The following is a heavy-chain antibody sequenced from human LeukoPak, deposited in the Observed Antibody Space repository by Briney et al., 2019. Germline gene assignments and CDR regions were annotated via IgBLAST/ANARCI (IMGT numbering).Heavy chain of an antibody. D-gene: IGHD5-24*01. V-gene: IGHV3-23*01. CDR3: AKSGYNRFDY. CDR2: ISGSGSGGST. J-gene: IGHJ4*02. CDR1: GFTFSGSA. Sequence: GGSLRLSCAASGFTFSGSAMSWVRQAPGKGLEWVSNISGSGSGGSTYYADSVKGRFTISRDNSKNTLYLQMNSLRAEDTAVYYCAKSGYNRFDYWGQGTLVTVSS.